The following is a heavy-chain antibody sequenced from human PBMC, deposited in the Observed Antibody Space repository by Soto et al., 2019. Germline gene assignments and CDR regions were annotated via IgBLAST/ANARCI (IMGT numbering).Heavy chain of an antibody. D-gene: IGHD3-22*01. CDR1: GFTFSSYA. J-gene: IGHJ4*02. CDR3: AKDEAAYYYDSSGYYFSFDY. Sequence: GGSLRLSCAASGFTFSSYAMSWVRQAPGKGLEWVSAISGSGGSTYYADSVKGRFTISRDNSKNTLYLQMNSLRAEDTAVYYCAKDEAAYYYDSSGYYFSFDYWGQGTLVTVSS. V-gene: IGHV3-23*01. CDR2: ISGSGGST.